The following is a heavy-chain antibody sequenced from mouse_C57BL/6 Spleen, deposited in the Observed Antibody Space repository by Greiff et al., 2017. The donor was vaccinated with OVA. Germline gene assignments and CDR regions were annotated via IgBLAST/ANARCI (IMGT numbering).Heavy chain of an antibody. CDR1: GYTFTSYW. J-gene: IGHJ4*01. CDR3: ARGLGRMDY. D-gene: IGHD4-1*01. CDR2: IYPGSGST. Sequence: VQLQQSGAELVKPGASVKMSCKASGYTFTSYWITWVKQRPDQGLEWIGDIYPGSGSTNYNEKFKSKATLTVDTSSSTAYMQLSSLTSEDSAVYYYARGLGRMDYWGQGTSVTVSS. V-gene: IGHV1-55*01.